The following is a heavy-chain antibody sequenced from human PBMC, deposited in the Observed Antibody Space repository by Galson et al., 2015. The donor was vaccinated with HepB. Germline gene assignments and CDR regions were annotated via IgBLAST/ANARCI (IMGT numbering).Heavy chain of an antibody. CDR1: GFTFSSSA. CDR3: AAGQTVVTLDF. D-gene: IGHD3-22*01. J-gene: IGHJ4*02. Sequence: SVKVSCKASGFTFSSSAMQWVRQARGQRLEWIGWIVVGSGSTSYAQKFQGRVTITTDMSTSTAYMELRSLRSDYTAIYYCAAGQTVVTLDFWGQGALVTVSS. V-gene: IGHV1-58*02. CDR2: IVVGSGST.